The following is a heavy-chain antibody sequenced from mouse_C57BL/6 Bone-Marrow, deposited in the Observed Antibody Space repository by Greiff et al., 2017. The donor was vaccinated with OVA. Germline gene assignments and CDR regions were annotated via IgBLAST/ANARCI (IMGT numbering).Heavy chain of an antibody. CDR1: GYTFTDYN. J-gene: IGHJ1*03. Sequence: EVQLQQSGPELVKPGASVKIPCKASGYTFTDYNMDWVKQSHGKSLEWIGDINPNNGGTIYNQKFKGKATLTVDKSSSTAYMELRSLTSEDTAVYYWARRRLGYWYFDVWGTGTTVTVSS. CDR3: ARRRLGYWYFDV. CDR2: INPNNGGT. V-gene: IGHV1-18*01. D-gene: IGHD2-12*01.